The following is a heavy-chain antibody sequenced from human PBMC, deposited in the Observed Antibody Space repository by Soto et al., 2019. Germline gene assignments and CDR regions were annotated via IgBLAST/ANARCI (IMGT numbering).Heavy chain of an antibody. J-gene: IGHJ3*02. CDR3: ARDIVVVPAAKSSAFDI. CDR2: ISAYNGNT. Sequence: GASVKVSCKASGYTFTSYGMSWVRQAPGQGLEWMGWISAYNGNTNYAQKLQGRVTMTTDTSTSTAYMELRSLRSDDTAVYYCARDIVVVPAAKSSAFDIWGQGTMVTVSS. D-gene: IGHD2-2*01. V-gene: IGHV1-18*01. CDR1: GYTFTSYG.